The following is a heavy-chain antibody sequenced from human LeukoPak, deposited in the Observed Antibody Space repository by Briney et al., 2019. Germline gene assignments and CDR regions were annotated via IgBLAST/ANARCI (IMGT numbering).Heavy chain of an antibody. Sequence: ASVKDSCRPSGYTFTSHGSSWVRQAPGQGLEWMGWTSTYNGQTYYTQKFQGRVIMTTDTSRSTVYLEVRSLRSDDTAVYYCARTGVSGTLLFFHYFDPWGQGTLVTVSS. D-gene: IGHD5/OR15-5a*01. CDR3: ARTGVSGTLLFFHYFDP. CDR2: TSTYNGQT. CDR1: GYTFTSHG. V-gene: IGHV1-18*01. J-gene: IGHJ5*02.